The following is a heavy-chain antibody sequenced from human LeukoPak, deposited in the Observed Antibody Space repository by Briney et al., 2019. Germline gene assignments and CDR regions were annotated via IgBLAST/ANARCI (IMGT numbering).Heavy chain of an antibody. Sequence: GGSLRLSCAASGFTFSSYGMTWVRQVAGRGLEWVSSISGSGSTIYYADSVKGRFTISRDNAKNSLYLQMNSLRAEDTAVYYCARSDYYGSGNRLDYWGQGTLVTVSS. D-gene: IGHD3-10*01. CDR3: ARSDYYGSGNRLDY. J-gene: IGHJ4*02. V-gene: IGHV3-48*01. CDR1: GFTFSSYG. CDR2: ISGSGSTI.